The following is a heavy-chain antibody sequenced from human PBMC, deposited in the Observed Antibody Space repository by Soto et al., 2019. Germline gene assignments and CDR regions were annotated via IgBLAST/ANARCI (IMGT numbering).Heavy chain of an antibody. V-gene: IGHV4-59*12. D-gene: IGHD2-15*01. CDR3: ARGEAPYCSGGSCYPVPFDY. Sequence: SETLSLTCTVSGGSISSYYWSWIRQPPGKGLEWIGYIYYSGSTNYNPSLKSRVTISVDTSKNQFSLKLSSVTAADTAVYYCARGEAPYCSGGSCYPVPFDYWGQGTLVTVSS. J-gene: IGHJ4*02. CDR1: GGSISSYY. CDR2: IYYSGST.